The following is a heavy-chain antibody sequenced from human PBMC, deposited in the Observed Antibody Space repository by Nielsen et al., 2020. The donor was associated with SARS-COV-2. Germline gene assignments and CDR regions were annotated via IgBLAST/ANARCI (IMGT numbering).Heavy chain of an antibody. J-gene: IGHJ5*02. CDR3: ARHIRRYGAGSGANNWFDP. CDR2: IYYSGST. Sequence: RQAPGKGLEWIGGIYYSGSTYYNPSLKSRVTISVDTSKNQFSLKLSSVTAADTAVYYCARHIRRYGAGSGANNWFDPWGQGTLVTVSS. D-gene: IGHD2-15*01. V-gene: IGHV4-39*01.